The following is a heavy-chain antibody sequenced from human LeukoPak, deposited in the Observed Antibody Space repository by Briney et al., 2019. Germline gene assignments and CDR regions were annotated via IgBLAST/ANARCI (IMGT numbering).Heavy chain of an antibody. CDR2: ISRSGDSI. V-gene: IGHV3-48*03. D-gene: IGHD2-8*01. Sequence: GGSLRLSCQASGVTFTAFDMNWVRQAPGKGLEWVSYISRSGDSIFYADSVRGRFTISRDNAKNSLYLQTNSLRAEDTAVYYCATDDYANAVPIWGQGTVVSVSS. CDR3: ATDDYANAVPI. J-gene: IGHJ3*02. CDR1: GVTFTAFD.